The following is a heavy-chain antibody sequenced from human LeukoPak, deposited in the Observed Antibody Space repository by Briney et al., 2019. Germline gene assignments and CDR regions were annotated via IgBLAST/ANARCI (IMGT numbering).Heavy chain of an antibody. CDR1: GGSISSSSYY. D-gene: IGHD1-26*01. Sequence: PSETLSLTCTVSGGSISSSSYYWGWIRQPPGKGLEWIGSVYYSGNTYYNPSLKSRVTISVDTSKNQFSLKLSSVTAADTAVYYCARDLDVGALDYWGQGTLVTVSS. CDR3: ARDLDVGALDY. CDR2: VYYSGNT. J-gene: IGHJ4*02. V-gene: IGHV4-39*07.